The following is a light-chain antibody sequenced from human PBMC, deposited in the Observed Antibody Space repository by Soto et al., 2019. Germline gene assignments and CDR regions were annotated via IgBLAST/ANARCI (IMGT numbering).Light chain of an antibody. CDR1: QDISNY. Sequence: DIQMTQSPSSLSASVGDRVTITCQASQDISNYLNWYQQKPGKPPKLLINDASNLETGVPSRFSGRGAGTDFAFTIASLQPEDVATYYCQQYESLPLAFGPGTKV. CDR2: DAS. CDR3: QQYESLPLA. V-gene: IGKV1-33*01. J-gene: IGKJ3*01.